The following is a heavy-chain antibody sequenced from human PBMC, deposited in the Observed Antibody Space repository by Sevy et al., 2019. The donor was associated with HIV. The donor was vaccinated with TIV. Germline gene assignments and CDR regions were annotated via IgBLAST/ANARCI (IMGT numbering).Heavy chain of an antibody. CDR1: GYTFTSYG. V-gene: IGHV1-18*01. D-gene: IGHD1-26*01. CDR2: ISAYNGNT. J-gene: IGHJ6*03. CDR3: ARLCGSYRYYYYYYMDV. Sequence: ASVKVSCKASGYTFTSYGISWVRQAPGQGLEWMGWISAYNGNTNYAQKLQGRVTMTTDTSTSTAYMELRSLGSDDTAVYYCARLCGSYRYYYYYYMDVWGKGTTVTVSS.